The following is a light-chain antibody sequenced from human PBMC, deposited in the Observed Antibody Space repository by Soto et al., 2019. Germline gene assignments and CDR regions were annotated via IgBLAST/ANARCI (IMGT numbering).Light chain of an antibody. Sequence: EIVMTQSAGTLSVSPGERVIFSCRASQSVSSNLAWYQQKRGQTPRLLIYGASTRATGIPDRFSGSGSGTEFTLTISILQSEDFADYYCQQRSNWPPITFGQGTRLEIK. CDR2: GAS. CDR1: QSVSSN. CDR3: QQRSNWPPIT. V-gene: IGKV3-15*01. J-gene: IGKJ5*01.